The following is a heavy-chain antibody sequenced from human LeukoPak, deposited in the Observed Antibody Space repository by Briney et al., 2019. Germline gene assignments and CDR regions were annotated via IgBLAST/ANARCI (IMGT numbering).Heavy chain of an antibody. D-gene: IGHD6-19*01. CDR2: INSDGSST. Sequence: GGSLRLSCAASGFTFSSYWMHWVRQAPGKGLVWVSRINSDGSSTSYADSVKGRFTISRDNAKNSLYLQMNSLRAEDTALYYCAKDRSSGWYDYYYYGMDVWGQGTTVTVSS. CDR1: GFTFSSYW. J-gene: IGHJ6*02. CDR3: AKDRSSGWYDYYYYGMDV. V-gene: IGHV3-74*01.